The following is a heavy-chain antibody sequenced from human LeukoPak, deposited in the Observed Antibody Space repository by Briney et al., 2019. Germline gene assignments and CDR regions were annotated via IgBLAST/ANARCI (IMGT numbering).Heavy chain of an antibody. CDR2: VSGPGHDT. CDR3: AKDQFARNGVYDAIDV. D-gene: IGHD2-8*01. V-gene: IGHV3-23*01. CDR1: GFIFSDYA. Sequence: GGSLRLSCAASGFIFSDYAMSWVRQAPGKGLEWVAVVSGPGHDTYYADSVKGRFTISRDNSKNTLYLQMNSPRAEDTAVYYCAKDQFARNGVYDAIDVWGQGKMVTVSS. J-gene: IGHJ3*01.